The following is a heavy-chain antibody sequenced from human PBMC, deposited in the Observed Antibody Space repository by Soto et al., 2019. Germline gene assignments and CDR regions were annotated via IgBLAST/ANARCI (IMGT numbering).Heavy chain of an antibody. CDR3: ARGFKGASYYDFWRHDYYYYAMDV. Sequence: ASVKVSCKASGYTFTSYDINWVRQATGQGLEWMGWMNPNSGNTGYAQKFQGRVTMTRNTSISTAYMELSSLRSEDTAVYYCARGFKGASYYDFWRHDYYYYAMDVWGQGTTVTVSS. D-gene: IGHD3-3*01. CDR1: GYTFTSYD. CDR2: MNPNSGNT. V-gene: IGHV1-8*01. J-gene: IGHJ6*02.